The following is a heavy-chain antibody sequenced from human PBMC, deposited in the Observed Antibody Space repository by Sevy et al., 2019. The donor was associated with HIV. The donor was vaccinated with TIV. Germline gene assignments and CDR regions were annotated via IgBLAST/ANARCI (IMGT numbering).Heavy chain of an antibody. D-gene: IGHD2-15*01. CDR2: MYSGGSP. CDR1: GFSISNNY. V-gene: IGHV3-53*01. CDR3: ESGYCGGGSCTAFDP. Sequence: GGSLRLSCAASGFSISNNYTTWVRQAPGKGLEWVSVMYSGGSPYYADSVKGRFALSRDMSKNTVYLQMNSLRAEDTAVYYCESGYCGGGSCTAFDPWGQGTLVTVSS. J-gene: IGHJ5*02.